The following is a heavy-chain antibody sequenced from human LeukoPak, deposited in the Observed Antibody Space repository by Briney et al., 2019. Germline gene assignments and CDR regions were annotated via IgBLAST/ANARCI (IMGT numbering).Heavy chain of an antibody. CDR2: VSSSSSYI. J-gene: IGHJ3*02. V-gene: IGHV3-21*01. CDR3: ASLDCSSTSCYGDDAFDI. CDR1: GFTFSSYS. D-gene: IGHD2-2*01. Sequence: GGSLRVSCAASGFTFSSYSMNWVRQAPGKGLEWVSSVSSSSSYIYYADSVKGRFTISRDNAKNSLYLQMNSLRAEDTAVYYCASLDCSSTSCYGDDAFDIWGQGTMVTVSS.